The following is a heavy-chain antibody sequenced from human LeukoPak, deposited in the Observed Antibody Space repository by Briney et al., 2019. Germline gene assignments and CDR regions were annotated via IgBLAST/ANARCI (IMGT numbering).Heavy chain of an antibody. J-gene: IGHJ6*02. CDR1: GGSISSSNW. D-gene: IGHD2-2*01. V-gene: IGHV4-4*02. Sequence: PSETLSLTCAVSGGSISSSNWWSWVRQPPGKGLEWIGEIYHSGSTNYNPSLKSRVTISVDKSKNQFSLKLSSVTAADTAVYYCARATQVVVPAAMLDYYYGMDVWGQGTTVTVSS. CDR2: IYHSGST. CDR3: ARATQVVVPAAMLDYYYGMDV.